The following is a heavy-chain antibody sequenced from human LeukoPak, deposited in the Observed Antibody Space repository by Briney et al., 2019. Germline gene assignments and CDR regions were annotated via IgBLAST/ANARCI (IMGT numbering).Heavy chain of an antibody. D-gene: IGHD1-20*01. Sequence: GGSLRLSCAASGFTFSSYLILWVRQARAKGLVWVSRINRYRSSTTYAHSVKSRFTISRDNAKNTMSLQMNTLRAEDTAVYYCASSYNYGFSDCGQGTLVTV. J-gene: IGHJ4*02. V-gene: IGHV3-74*01. CDR3: ASSYNYGFSD. CDR1: GFTFSSYL. CDR2: INRYRSST.